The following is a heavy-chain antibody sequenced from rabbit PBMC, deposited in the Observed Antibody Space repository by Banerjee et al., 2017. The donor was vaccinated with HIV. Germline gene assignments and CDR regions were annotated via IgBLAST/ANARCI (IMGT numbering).Heavy chain of an antibody. D-gene: IGHD1-1*01. CDR2: INTGSGSA. V-gene: IGHV1S45*01. CDR3: ARDHDSSGGYVFDL. J-gene: IGHJ3*01. Sequence: QEQLEESGGGLVQPEGSLTLTCKASGLDFSNSYWICWVRQAPGKGLEWIACINTGSGSALYVSWAKGRFTISETSSTTVTLQMTSLTAADTATYFCARDHDSSGGYVFDLWGQGTLVTVS. CDR1: GLDFSNSYW.